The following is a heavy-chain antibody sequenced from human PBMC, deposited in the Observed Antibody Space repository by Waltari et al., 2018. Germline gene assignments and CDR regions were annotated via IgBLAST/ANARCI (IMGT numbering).Heavy chain of an antibody. CDR3: AKGGRDWGPHFDY. CDR2: ISATADAT. D-gene: IGHD7-27*01. Sequence: EVQLLASGGGQVSPGGSLRLSCGTSGFRFSPYAMTWVRQSKEKGLQWVSTISATADATYYAESVKGRFTVSRDQSKSTLYLQMNSLTFEDTAVYYCAKGGRDWGPHFDYWGQGIPVIVSS. V-gene: IGHV3-23*01. J-gene: IGHJ4*02. CDR1: GFRFSPYA.